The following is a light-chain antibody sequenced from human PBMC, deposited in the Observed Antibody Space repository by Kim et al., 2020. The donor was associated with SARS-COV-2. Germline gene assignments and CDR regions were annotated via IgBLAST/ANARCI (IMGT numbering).Light chain of an antibody. CDR3: CSTSNNVEYL. CDR1: SADIGNSNA. Sequence: QSALTQPVSMSGSPGQSITISCSGTSADIGNSNAVSWYQQHSGEAPRLIIYDVRDRPSGVSARFSGSKSGNMASLTISGLQSEDEADYYCCSTSNNVEYLFGSGTKVTVL. V-gene: IGLV2-14*03. J-gene: IGLJ1*01. CDR2: DVR.